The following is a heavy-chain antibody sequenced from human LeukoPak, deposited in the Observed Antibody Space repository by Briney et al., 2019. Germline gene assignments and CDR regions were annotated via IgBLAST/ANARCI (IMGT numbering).Heavy chain of an antibody. CDR1: GFTFNTYG. CDR3: VRSSGIEKGEYCSGGSCYLDR. V-gene: IGHV3-30*03. D-gene: IGHD2-15*01. J-gene: IGHJ4*02. Sequence: GGSLRLSCAVSGFTFNTYGMHWVSQAPGKGLEWVAVISYDGNNENYADSVKGRFTISRDNSKNTLFFQLSSLRAEDTAVYYCVRSSGIEKGEYCSGGSCYLDRWGQGTLVTVSS. CDR2: ISYDGNNE.